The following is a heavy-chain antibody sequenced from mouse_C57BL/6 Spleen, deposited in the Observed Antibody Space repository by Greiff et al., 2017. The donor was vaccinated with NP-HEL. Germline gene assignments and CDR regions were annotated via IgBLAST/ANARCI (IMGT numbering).Heavy chain of an antibody. Sequence: EVNLVESGGGLVQPGGSLSLSCAASGFTFTDYYMSWVRQPPGKALEWLGFIRNKANGYTTEYSASVKGRFTISRDNSQSILYLQMNALRAEDSATYYCARGITTVSDYWGQGTTLTVSS. V-gene: IGHV7-3*01. CDR2: IRNKANGYTT. CDR3: ARGITTVSDY. CDR1: GFTFTDYY. J-gene: IGHJ2*01. D-gene: IGHD1-1*01.